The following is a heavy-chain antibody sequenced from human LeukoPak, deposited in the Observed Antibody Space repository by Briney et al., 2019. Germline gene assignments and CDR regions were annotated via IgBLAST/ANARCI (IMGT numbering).Heavy chain of an antibody. CDR3: AKRVVVGATSPYSDFQD. CDR2: ISGSGVTT. V-gene: IGHV3-23*01. D-gene: IGHD1-26*01. J-gene: IGHJ1*01. Sequence: GGSLRLSCAASGFTFSSYAMSWVRQAPGKGLEWVSAISGSGVTTHYAGSVKGRFSISRDNSKNTLYLQMDSLRAEDTALYYCAKRVVVGATSPYSDFQDWGQGTLVTVSS. CDR1: GFTFSSYA.